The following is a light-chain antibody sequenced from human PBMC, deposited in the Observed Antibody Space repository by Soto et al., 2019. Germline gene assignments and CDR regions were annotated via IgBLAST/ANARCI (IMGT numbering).Light chain of an antibody. J-gene: IGKJ4*01. CDR3: QQYDTYPLT. Sequence: DIQLTQSPSTLSASVGDRVTITCRASQSLSDWLAWYQQIPGKAPKLLIYRAPSLEDGVPSRFSGSGSGTEFTLTSSSLQPDDFATYYCQQYDTYPLTFGGGTKVEIK. V-gene: IGKV1-5*03. CDR1: QSLSDW. CDR2: RAP.